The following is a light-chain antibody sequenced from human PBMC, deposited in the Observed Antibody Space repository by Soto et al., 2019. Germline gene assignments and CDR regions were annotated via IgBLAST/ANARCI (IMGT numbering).Light chain of an antibody. CDR3: QQYNNWPRT. V-gene: IGKV3-15*01. Sequence: EIVMTQSPATLSVSPGERATLSCRASQSVSSNLAWYQQRPGQAPRLLIYGASTRATSIPVRFSGSGSGTEFTLTISSLQSEDFAVYYCQQYNNWPRTFGQGTKVEVE. J-gene: IGKJ1*01. CDR1: QSVSSN. CDR2: GAS.